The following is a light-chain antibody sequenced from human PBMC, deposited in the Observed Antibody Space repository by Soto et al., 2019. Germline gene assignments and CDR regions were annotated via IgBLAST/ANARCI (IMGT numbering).Light chain of an antibody. V-gene: IGLV2-11*01. J-gene: IGLJ2*01. CDR2: DVS. CDR1: SSDVGGYNY. CDR3: CSYAGSYTYVV. Sequence: QSALTQPRSVSGSPGQSVTISCTGTSSDVGGYNYVSWYQQHPGKAPKLMIYDVSKRPSGVPDRFSGSKSGNTASLTISGLQAEDEAYYYCCSYAGSYTYVVFGGGTKLTVL.